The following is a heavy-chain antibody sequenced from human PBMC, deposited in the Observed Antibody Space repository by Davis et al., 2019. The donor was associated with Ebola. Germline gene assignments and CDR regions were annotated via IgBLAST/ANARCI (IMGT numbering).Heavy chain of an antibody. CDR2: GTSADT. CDR3: AKDNRNIWSEV. CDR1: GFTFSYYA. J-gene: IGHJ3*01. Sequence: GESLKISCAASGFTFSYYAMHWVRQAPGKGLEWVSTYGTSADTYYADSVKGRFTISRDNSKNTLYLQMNGLRVEDTAIYYCAKDNRNIWSEVWGQGTMVTVSS. V-gene: IGHV3-23*01. D-gene: IGHD2/OR15-2a*01.